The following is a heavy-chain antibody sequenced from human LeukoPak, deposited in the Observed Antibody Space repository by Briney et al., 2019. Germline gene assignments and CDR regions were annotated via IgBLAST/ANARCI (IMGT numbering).Heavy chain of an antibody. V-gene: IGHV1-18*01. Sequence: GASVKVSCKASGYTFTSYGISWVRQAPGQGLEWMGWISAYNGNTNYAQKLQGRVTMTTDTSTSTAYMELRSLRSDDTAVYYCARYYYDSSGYYSREDRYYYYGMDVWGQGTTVTVSS. D-gene: IGHD3-22*01. CDR3: ARYYYDSSGYYSREDRYYYYGMDV. CDR1: GYTFTSYG. J-gene: IGHJ6*02. CDR2: ISAYNGNT.